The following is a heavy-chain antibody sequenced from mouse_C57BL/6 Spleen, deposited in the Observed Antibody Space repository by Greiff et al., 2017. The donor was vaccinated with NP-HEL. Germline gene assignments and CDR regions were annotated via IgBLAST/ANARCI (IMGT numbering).Heavy chain of an antibody. CDR2: IYPRSGNT. V-gene: IGHV1-81*01. D-gene: IGHD2-1*01. J-gene: IGHJ2*01. CDR1: GYTFTSYG. CDR3: ARSGGNYDVYFDY. Sequence: VQLVESGAELARPGASVKLSCKASGYTFTSYGISWVKQRTGQGLEWIGEIYPRSGNTYYNEKFKGKATLTADKSSSTAYMELRSLTSEDSAVYFCARSGGNYDVYFDYWGQGTTLTVSS.